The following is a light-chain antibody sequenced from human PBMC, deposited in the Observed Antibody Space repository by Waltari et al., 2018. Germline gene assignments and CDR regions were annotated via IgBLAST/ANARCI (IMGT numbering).Light chain of an antibody. CDR1: QTVLYNSNDKNY. CDR2: WAS. CDR3: QKYYRRRT. Sequence: DIVMTQSPDSLAVSLGERATINCKSSQTVLYNSNDKNYLAWYQQKPGQPPKLLIYWASTRESGVPDRFRGSVSGTDFTLTISSLQAEDVAVYYCQKYYRRRTCGQGTKLEIK. J-gene: IGKJ1*01. V-gene: IGKV4-1*01.